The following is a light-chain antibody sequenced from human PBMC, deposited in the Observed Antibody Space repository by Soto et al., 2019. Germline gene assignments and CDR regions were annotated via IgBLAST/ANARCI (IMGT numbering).Light chain of an antibody. V-gene: IGLV1-40*01. CDR1: SSNIGAGYD. Sequence: QSALTQPPSVSGAPGQRVTISCTGSSSNIGAGYDVHWYQQLPGTAPKLLIYGNSNRPSGVPDRFSGSKSGTSASLAITGLQAVDEADYYCQSYDCSLSGVVFGGGTQLTVL. CDR3: QSYDCSLSGVV. J-gene: IGLJ2*01. CDR2: GNS.